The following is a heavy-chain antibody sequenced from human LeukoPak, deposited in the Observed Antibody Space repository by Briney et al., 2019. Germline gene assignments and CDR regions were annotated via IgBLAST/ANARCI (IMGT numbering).Heavy chain of an antibody. V-gene: IGHV3-30*04. CDR2: ISYDGSNK. J-gene: IGHJ4*02. CDR3: ARGTAYGGVVPAAMPYYFDY. D-gene: IGHD2-2*01. Sequence: GGSLRLSCAASGFTFSSYAMHWVRQAPGKGLEWVAVISYDGSNKYYADSVKGRFTISRDNSKNTLYLQMNSMRGEDTAVYYCARGTAYGGVVPAAMPYYFDYWGQGTLVTVSS. CDR1: GFTFSSYA.